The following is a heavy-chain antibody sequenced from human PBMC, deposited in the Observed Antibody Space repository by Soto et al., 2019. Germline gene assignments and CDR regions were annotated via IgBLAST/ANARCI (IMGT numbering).Heavy chain of an antibody. CDR3: ARVAMPGYYDSSGFQYYFDY. D-gene: IGHD3-22*01. CDR2: IYYSGST. Sequence: PSETLSLTCTVSGGSVSSGSYYWSWIRQPPGKGLEWTGYIYYSGSTNYNPSLKSRVTISVDTSKNQFSLKLSSVTAADTAVYYCARVAMPGYYDSSGFQYYFDYWGQGTLVTVSS. CDR1: GGSVSSGSYY. J-gene: IGHJ4*02. V-gene: IGHV4-61*01.